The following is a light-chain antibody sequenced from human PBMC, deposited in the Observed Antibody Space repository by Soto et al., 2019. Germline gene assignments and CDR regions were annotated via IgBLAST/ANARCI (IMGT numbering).Light chain of an antibody. CDR1: SSDVGGYNY. J-gene: IGLJ1*01. Sequence: QSALTQPASVSGSPGQSITISCTGTSSDVGGYNYVSWYQQHPGKAPKLMIYDVSNRPSGVSNRFSGSKSGNTASLTISGLQAEDEADYYCSSLDVFGTGTKLTVL. V-gene: IGLV2-14*01. CDR3: SSLDV. CDR2: DVS.